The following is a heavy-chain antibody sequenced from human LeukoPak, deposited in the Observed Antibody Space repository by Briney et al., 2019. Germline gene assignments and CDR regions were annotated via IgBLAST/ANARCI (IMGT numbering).Heavy chain of an antibody. D-gene: IGHD1-26*01. V-gene: IGHV1-2*02. J-gene: IGHJ4*02. CDR3: ARDYLSGSSTQTFDY. CDR2: INPNSGGT. CDR1: GYTFTDYY. Sequence: ASVKVSCKASGYTFTDYYVHWVRQAPGQGLEWMGWINPNSGGTNYAQKFQVRVTMTRDTSISTAYMGLSSLRSDDTAVYYCARDYLSGSSTQTFDYWGQGTLVTVSS.